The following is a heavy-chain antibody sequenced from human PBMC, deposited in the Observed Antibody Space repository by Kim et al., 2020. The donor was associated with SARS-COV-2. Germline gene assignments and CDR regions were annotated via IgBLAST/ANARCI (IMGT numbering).Heavy chain of an antibody. CDR3: TKSPIHYSPRPAN. CDR2: ITDSGDST. V-gene: IGHV3-23*01. CDR1: GFTFSNYA. J-gene: IGHJ4*02. D-gene: IGHD2-21*01. Sequence: GGSLRLSCAASGFTFSNYAMNWVRQAPGKGLEWVSGITDSGDSTYYTDSVKGRFTISRDNSKNTLYLQMDSLRADDTAMYYCTKSPIHYSPRPANWGLGTLVIVSS.